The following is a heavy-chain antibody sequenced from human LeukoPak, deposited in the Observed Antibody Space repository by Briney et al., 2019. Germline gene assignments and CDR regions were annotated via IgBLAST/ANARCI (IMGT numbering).Heavy chain of an antibody. D-gene: IGHD3-22*01. J-gene: IGHJ4*02. Sequence: SETLSLTCTVSGGSISSGSYYWGWIRQPPGEGLGWIGSIYYSGSTYYNPSLKSRVTISVDTSKNQFSLKLSSVTAADTAVYYCARHGDYYDSSGYYYFDYWGQGTLVTVSS. CDR2: IYYSGST. CDR1: GGSISSGSYY. CDR3: ARHGDYYDSSGYYYFDY. V-gene: IGHV4-39*01.